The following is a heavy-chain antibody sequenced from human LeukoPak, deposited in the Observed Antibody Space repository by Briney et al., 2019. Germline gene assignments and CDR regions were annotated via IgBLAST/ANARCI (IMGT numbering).Heavy chain of an antibody. J-gene: IGHJ4*02. V-gene: IGHV1-69*05. CDR2: IIPIFGTA. CDR1: GYTFTSYG. D-gene: IGHD5-12*01. CDR3: ARGAVATVSEMDY. Sequence: SVKVSCKASGYTFTSYGISWVRQAPGQGLEWMGRIIPIFGTANYAQKFQGRVTITTDESTSTAYMELSSLRSEDTAVYYCARGAVATVSEMDYWGQGTLVTVSS.